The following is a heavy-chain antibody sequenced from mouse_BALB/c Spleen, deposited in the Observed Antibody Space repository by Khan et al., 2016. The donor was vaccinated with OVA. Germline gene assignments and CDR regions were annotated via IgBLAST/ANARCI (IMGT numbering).Heavy chain of an antibody. CDR2: IWSDGST. J-gene: IGHJ4*01. D-gene: IGHD2-3*01. CDR3: ARWFDGYSSLYAMDY. Sequence: QVQLKGSGPGLVAPSQSLSITCTVSGFSLTSYGVHWVRQPPGKGLEWLVVIWSDGSTNYNSVLKSRLSISKDNSKSQVFLKMNSLQTDDTAIYYCARWFDGYSSLYAMDYWGQGTSVTVSS. V-gene: IGHV2-6*02. CDR1: GFSLTSYG.